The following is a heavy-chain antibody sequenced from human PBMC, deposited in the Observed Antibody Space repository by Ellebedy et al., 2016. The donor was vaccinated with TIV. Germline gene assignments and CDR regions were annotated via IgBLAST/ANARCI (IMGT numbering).Heavy chain of an antibody. J-gene: IGHJ5*02. CDR1: GYSISSGYY. V-gene: IGHV4-38-2*02. CDR3: ARDKAGYSSKGWFDP. Sequence: SETLSLXCTVSGYSISSGYYWGWIRQPPGKGLEWIGSIYHSGSTYYNPSLKSRVTISVDTSKNQFSLKLSSVTAADTAVYYCARDKAGYSSKGWFDPWGQGTLVTVSS. CDR2: IYHSGST. D-gene: IGHD6-13*01.